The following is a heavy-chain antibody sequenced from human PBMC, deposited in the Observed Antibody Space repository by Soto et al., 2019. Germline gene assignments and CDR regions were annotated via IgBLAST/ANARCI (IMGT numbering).Heavy chain of an antibody. CDR3: ARDRASGSFDY. Sequence: QVQLVQSGSESMQPGASVKVSSKGSGYNFNSHSINWLRQAPGQGLEWMGWINPNTGNPTYEQCFTGRFVFSVDTSVSTVYLHIFSLKVDDSVVYCCARDRASGSFDYWGQGTLVTVSS. J-gene: IGHJ4*02. V-gene: IGHV7-4-1*01. D-gene: IGHD1-26*01. CDR2: INPNTGNP. CDR1: GYNFNSHS.